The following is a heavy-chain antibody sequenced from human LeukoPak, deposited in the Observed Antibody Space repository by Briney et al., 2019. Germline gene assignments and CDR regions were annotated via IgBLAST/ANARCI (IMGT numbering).Heavy chain of an antibody. D-gene: IGHD3-9*01. CDR3: ARGGIRYFDWLLPYNWFDP. J-gene: IGHJ5*02. V-gene: IGHV4-34*01. CDR1: GGSFSGYY. CDR2: INHSGST. Sequence: SETLSLTCAVYGGSFSGYYWSWIRRPPGKGLEWIGEINHSGSTNYNPSLKSRVTISVDTSKNQFSLKLSSVTAADTAVYYCARGGIRYFDWLLPYNWFDPWGQGTLVTVSS.